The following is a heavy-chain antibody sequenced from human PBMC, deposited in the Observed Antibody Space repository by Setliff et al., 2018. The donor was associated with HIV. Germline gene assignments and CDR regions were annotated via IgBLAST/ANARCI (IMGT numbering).Heavy chain of an antibody. D-gene: IGHD3-9*01. J-gene: IGHJ3*02. V-gene: IGHV3-48*03. CDR2: ISSRGNTR. CDR3: ARGASGGLRYFDWLLPESTGGYHDAFDI. CDR1: GFPFTSYG. Sequence: GGSLRPSGAAPGFPFTSYGVFGVRQAPGKGLEWVSSISSRGNTRYYADSGKGRFTISRDNAKNSLYLQMNSLRAEDTAVYYCARGASGGLRYFDWLLPESTGGYHDAFDIWGQGTMVTVSS.